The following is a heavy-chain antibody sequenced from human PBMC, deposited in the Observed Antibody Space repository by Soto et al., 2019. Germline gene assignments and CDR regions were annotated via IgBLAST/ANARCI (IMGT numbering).Heavy chain of an antibody. CDR1: GFTFSSYD. CDR2: ISYDGSNK. CDR3: AREQSAYGMDV. J-gene: IGHJ6*02. Sequence: GGSLRLSCAASGFTFSSYDMHWVRQATGKGLEWVAVISYDGSNKYYADSVKGRFTISRDNSKNTLYLQMNSLRAEGTAVYYCAREQSAYGMDVWGQGTTVTVSS. V-gene: IGHV3-30*05.